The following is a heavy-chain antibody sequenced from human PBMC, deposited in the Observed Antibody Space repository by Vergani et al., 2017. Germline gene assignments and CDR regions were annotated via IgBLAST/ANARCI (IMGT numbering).Heavy chain of an antibody. CDR1: GGSISSGSYY. CDR2: IYTSGST. V-gene: IGHV4-61*02. J-gene: IGHJ5*02. D-gene: IGHD2-2*01. CDR3: ARSVVPAGPLDP. Sequence: QVQLQESGPGLVKPSQTLSLTCTVSGGSISSGSYYWSWIRQPAGKGLEWIGRIYTSGSTNYNPSLKSRVTISVDTSKNQFSLKLSSVTAADTAVYYCARSVVPAGPLDPWGQGTLVTGSS.